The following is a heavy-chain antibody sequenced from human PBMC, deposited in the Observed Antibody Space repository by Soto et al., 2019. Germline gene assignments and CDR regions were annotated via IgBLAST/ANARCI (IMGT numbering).Heavy chain of an antibody. CDR3: AKDYRSYDFWSGDAFDI. V-gene: IGHV3-23*01. J-gene: IGHJ3*02. D-gene: IGHD3-3*01. CDR2: ISGSGGST. Sequence: EVQLLESGGGLVQPGGSLRLSCAASGFTFSSYAMSWVRQAPGKGLEWVSAISGSGGSTYYADSVKGRFTISRDNSKNTLYLQMNSLRAEDTAVYYCAKDYRSYDFWSGDAFDIWGQGTMVTVSS. CDR1: GFTFSSYA.